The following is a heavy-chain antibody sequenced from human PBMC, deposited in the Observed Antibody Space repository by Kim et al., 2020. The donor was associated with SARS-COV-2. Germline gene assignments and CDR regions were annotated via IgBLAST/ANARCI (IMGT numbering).Heavy chain of an antibody. CDR1: GFTFSSYS. D-gene: IGHD5-12*01. J-gene: IGHJ4*02. CDR3: ARMKPQRWLQLPYYFDY. CDR2: ISSSSSYI. V-gene: IGHV3-21*01. Sequence: GGSLRLSCAASGFTFSSYSMNWVRQAPGKGLEWVSSISSSSSYIYYADSVKGRFTISRDNAKNSLYLQMNSLRAEDTAVYYCARMKPQRWLQLPYYFDYWGQGTLVTVSS.